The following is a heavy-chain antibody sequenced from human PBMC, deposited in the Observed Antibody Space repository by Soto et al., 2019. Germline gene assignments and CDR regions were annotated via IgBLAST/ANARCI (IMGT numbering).Heavy chain of an antibody. CDR3: ARRLEVGTSRYFDV. Sequence: PSETLSLTCTVSGGSISSTTYYWGWIRQLPGKGLEWIGSIYYTGGTSYNPSLKSRVTISVDTSKRQFALELSSVTAADTAVYYCARRLEVGTSRYFDVWGQGALVTVSS. D-gene: IGHD1-26*01. CDR2: IYYTGGT. J-gene: IGHJ4*02. CDR1: GGSISSTTYY. V-gene: IGHV4-39*01.